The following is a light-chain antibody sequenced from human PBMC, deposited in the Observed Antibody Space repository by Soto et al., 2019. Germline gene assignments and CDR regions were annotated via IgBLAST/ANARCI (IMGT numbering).Light chain of an antibody. Sequence: EIVMTQSPATLSVSPGERATLSCRASQSVSSYLAWYQQKLGQAPRLLIYGASTRATGIPARFSGSGSGTEFTLTISSLQSEDSAVYYCQQYNNWPLTFGGGTKVEI. CDR2: GAS. V-gene: IGKV3-15*01. CDR3: QQYNNWPLT. J-gene: IGKJ4*01. CDR1: QSVSSY.